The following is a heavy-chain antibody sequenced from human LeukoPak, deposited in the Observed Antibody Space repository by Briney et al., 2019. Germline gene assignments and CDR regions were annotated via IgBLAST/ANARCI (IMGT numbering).Heavy chain of an antibody. CDR1: GFTFSSYS. Sequence: GGSLRLSCAASGFTFSSYSMNWVRQAPGKGLEWVSYISSSSTIYYADSVKGRFTISRDNAKNSLYPQMNSLRDEDTAVYYCARGVRYYYDSSGYYPYWGQGTLVTVSS. CDR3: ARGVRYYYDSSGYYPY. J-gene: IGHJ4*02. V-gene: IGHV3-48*02. D-gene: IGHD3-22*01. CDR2: ISSSSTI.